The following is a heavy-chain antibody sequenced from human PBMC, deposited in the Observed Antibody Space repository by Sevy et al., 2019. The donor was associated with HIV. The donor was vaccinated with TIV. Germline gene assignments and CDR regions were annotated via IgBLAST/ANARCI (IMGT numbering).Heavy chain of an antibody. CDR2: ISYDGSNK. Sequence: GGSLRLSCAASGFTFSSYGMHWVRQAPGKGLEWVAVISYDGSNKYYADSVKGRFTISRDNPKNTLYLQMNSLRAEDTAVYYCAKGSSGYGMDVWGQGTTVTVSS. J-gene: IGHJ6*02. CDR1: GFTFSSYG. D-gene: IGHD6-6*01. CDR3: AKGSSGYGMDV. V-gene: IGHV3-30*18.